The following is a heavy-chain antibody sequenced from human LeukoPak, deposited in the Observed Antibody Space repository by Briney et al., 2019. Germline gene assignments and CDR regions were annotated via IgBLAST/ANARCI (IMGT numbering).Heavy chain of an antibody. D-gene: IGHD3-22*01. V-gene: IGHV1-69*04. Sequence: ASVKVSCKASGGTLSSYALNWVRQAPGQGLEWIGRIIPIFAIVNYAQNFQGRVTITADKSTNTANMELSSLRFEDTAFYYCARADSSGYSLDENFDYWGQGTLVTVSS. CDR2: IIPIFAIV. CDR3: ARADSSGYSLDENFDY. CDR1: GGTLSSYA. J-gene: IGHJ4*02.